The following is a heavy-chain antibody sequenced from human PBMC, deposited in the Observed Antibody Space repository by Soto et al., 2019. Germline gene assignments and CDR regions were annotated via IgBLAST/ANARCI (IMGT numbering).Heavy chain of an antibody. CDR2: IYSSGST. Sequence: PSETLSLTCTVSGGSLKDYYWSWIRQPPGKGLEWIGYIYSSGSTDYNPSLKSRVTISVDTSKNQFSLDLTSVTTADTAVYYCARDGASGTFVLDYWGQGTLVTVSS. V-gene: IGHV4-59*01. CDR3: ARDGASGTFVLDY. J-gene: IGHJ4*02. D-gene: IGHD1-1*01. CDR1: GGSLKDYY.